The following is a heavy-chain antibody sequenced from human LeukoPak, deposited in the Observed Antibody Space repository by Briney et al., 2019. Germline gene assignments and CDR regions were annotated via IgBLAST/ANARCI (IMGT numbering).Heavy chain of an antibody. CDR2: ISWNSGSI. V-gene: IGHV3-9*01. CDR1: GFTFDDYA. D-gene: IGHD3-10*01. J-gene: IGHJ4*02. Sequence: GGSLRLSCAAYGFTFDDYAMHWVRQAPGKGLEWVSGISWNSGSIGYADSVKGRFTISRDNAKNSLYLQMNSLRAEDTALYYCAKDSRPLLWFGELWYWGQGTLVTVSS. CDR3: AKDSRPLLWFGELWY.